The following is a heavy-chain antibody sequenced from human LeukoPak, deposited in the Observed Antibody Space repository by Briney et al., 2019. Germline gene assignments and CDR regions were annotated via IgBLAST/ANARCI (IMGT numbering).Heavy chain of an antibody. J-gene: IGHJ4*02. Sequence: GGSLRLSCAASGFTFSAHWMSWVRQAPGKGLEWVANIKEDGSEKFYVDSVKGRFTISRDNAKNSLSLQMNSLRAEDTAVYYCARDLYSQYWGQGTLVTVSS. V-gene: IGHV3-7*01. D-gene: IGHD2-21*01. CDR3: ARDLYSQY. CDR2: IKEDGSEK. CDR1: GFTFSAHW.